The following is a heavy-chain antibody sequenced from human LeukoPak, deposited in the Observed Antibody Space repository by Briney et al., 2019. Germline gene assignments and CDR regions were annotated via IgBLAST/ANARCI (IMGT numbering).Heavy chain of an antibody. D-gene: IGHD3-10*02. CDR2: INHSGST. V-gene: IGHV4-34*01. Sequence: SGTLSLTCAVYGRSFSGYYWSWIRQPPGKGLEWIGEINHSGSTNYNPSLKSRVTISVDTSKNQFSLKLSSVTAADTAVYYCARRRTMFGYFAGEFDYWGQGTLVTVSS. J-gene: IGHJ4*02. CDR1: GRSFSGYY. CDR3: ARRRTMFGYFAGEFDY.